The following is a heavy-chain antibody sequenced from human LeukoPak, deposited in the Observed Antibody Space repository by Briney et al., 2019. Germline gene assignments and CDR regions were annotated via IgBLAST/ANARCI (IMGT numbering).Heavy chain of an antibody. D-gene: IGHD2-15*01. CDR3: AKDVGEGCSWTNFDY. J-gene: IGHJ4*02. CDR1: GFIFRNYA. Sequence: GSLRLSCVASGFIFRNYAMHWVRQAPGKGLEWVSVIYSGGSTYYADSVKGRFTISRDNSKNTLYLQMNSLRAEDTAVYYCAKDVGEGCSWTNFDYWGQGTLVTVSS. V-gene: IGHV3-23*03. CDR2: IYSGGST.